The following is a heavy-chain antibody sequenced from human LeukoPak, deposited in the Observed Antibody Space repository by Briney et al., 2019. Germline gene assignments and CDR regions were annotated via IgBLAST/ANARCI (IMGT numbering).Heavy chain of an antibody. CDR1: GGSISSYY. J-gene: IGHJ4*02. D-gene: IGHD6-13*01. V-gene: IGHV4-4*07. CDR2: IYTSGST. CDR3: ARVSKSSSWEYYFDY. Sequence: SETLSPTCTVSGGSISSYYWSWIRQPAGKGLEWIGRIYTSGSTNYNPSLKSRVTMSVDTSKNQFSLKLSSVTAADTAVYYCARVSKSSSWEYYFDYWGQGTLVTVSS.